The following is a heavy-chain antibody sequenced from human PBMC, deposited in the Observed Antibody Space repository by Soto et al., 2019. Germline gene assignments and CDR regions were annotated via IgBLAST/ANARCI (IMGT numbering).Heavy chain of an antibody. CDR1: GYTFTSYY. D-gene: IGHD2-21*02. J-gene: IGHJ6*02. CDR2: INPSGGST. CDR3: ARDLRYCGGDCYVHYYYYGMHV. V-gene: IGHV1-46*01. Sequence: ASVKVSCKASGYTFTSYYMHWGRQAPGQGLEWMGIINPSGGSTSYAQKVQGRVTMTRDTSTSTVYMELSSLRSEDTAVYYCARDLRYCGGDCYVHYYYYGMHVWGQGTTVTVSS.